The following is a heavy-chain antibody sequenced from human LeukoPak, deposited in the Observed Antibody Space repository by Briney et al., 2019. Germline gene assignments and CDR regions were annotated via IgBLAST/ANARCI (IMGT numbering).Heavy chain of an antibody. V-gene: IGHV4-30-4*08. J-gene: IGHJ3*02. Sequence: SETLSLTCTASGGSISSADFYWNWVRQPPGKGLESIGSIYYTGTTQYNPSLKSRITISLDMFKNQFSLKLSSVTAADTAVYYCARDPHRERGTSNVFDIWDQGTMVTVSS. CDR2: IYYTGTT. D-gene: IGHD1-14*01. CDR3: ARDPHRERGTSNVFDI. CDR1: GGSISSADFY.